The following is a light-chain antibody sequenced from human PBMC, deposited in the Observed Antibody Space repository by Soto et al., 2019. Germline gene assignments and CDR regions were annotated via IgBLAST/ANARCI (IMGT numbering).Light chain of an antibody. V-gene: IGLV2-14*01. CDR2: GVS. CDR3: SSYSSSSTRV. J-gene: IGLJ3*02. Sequence: QSVLTQPASVSGSPGQSITISCTGTSSDVGGYNHVSWYQQHPGKVPKLMIYGVSNRPSGVSNRFSGSKSGNTASLTISGLQAEDEADYYCSSYSSSSTRVFGGGTKLTVL. CDR1: SSDVGGYNH.